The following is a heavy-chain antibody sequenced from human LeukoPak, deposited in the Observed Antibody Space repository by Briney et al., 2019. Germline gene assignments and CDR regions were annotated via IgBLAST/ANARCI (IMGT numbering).Heavy chain of an antibody. J-gene: IGHJ4*02. CDR1: GYTFTGYY. CDR2: INAGNGNT. V-gene: IGHV1-3*01. D-gene: IGHD3-9*01. CDR3: ARDQTYYDILTGYSYAPFDY. Sequence: ASVKVSCKASGYTFTGYYMHWVRQAPGQGLEWMGWINAGNGNTKYSQKFQGRVTITRDTSASTAYMELSSLRSEDTAVYYCARDQTYYDILTGYSYAPFDYWGQGTLVTVSS.